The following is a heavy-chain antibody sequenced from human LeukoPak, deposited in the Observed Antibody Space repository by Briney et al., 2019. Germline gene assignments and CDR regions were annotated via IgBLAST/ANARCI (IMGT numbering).Heavy chain of an antibody. J-gene: IGHJ4*02. CDR2: IYYSGST. Sequence: SETLSLTCTVSGGSISSSSYYWGWIRQPPGKGLEWIGSIYYSGSTYYNPSLKSRVTISVDTSKNQFSLKLSSVTAADTAVYYCARGRRYYYGSGSQKSPFDYWGQGTLVTVSS. D-gene: IGHD3-10*01. CDR3: ARGRRYYYGSGSQKSPFDY. CDR1: GGSISSSSYY. V-gene: IGHV4-39*07.